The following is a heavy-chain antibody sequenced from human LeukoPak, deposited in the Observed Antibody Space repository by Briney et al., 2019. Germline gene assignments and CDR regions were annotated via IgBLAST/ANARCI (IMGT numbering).Heavy chain of an antibody. CDR1: GGSISSYY. Sequence: SETLSLTCTVSGGSISSYYWSWIRQPPGKGLEWIGYIYYSGSTNYNPSLKSRVTISVDTSKNQFSLKLSSVTAEDTAVYYCARTRSGPRGVIIPNYYCYGMDVWGQGTTVTVSS. CDR2: IYYSGST. CDR3: ARTRSGPRGVIIPNYYCYGMDV. J-gene: IGHJ6*02. V-gene: IGHV4-59*08. D-gene: IGHD3-10*01.